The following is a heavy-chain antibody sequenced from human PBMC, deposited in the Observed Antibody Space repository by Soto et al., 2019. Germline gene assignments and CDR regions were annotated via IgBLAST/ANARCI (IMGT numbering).Heavy chain of an antibody. J-gene: IGHJ4*02. CDR1: GGSVSSGSYY. CDR2: IYYSGST. D-gene: IGHD3-9*01. V-gene: IGHV4-61*01. Sequence: ASETLSLTCTVSGGSVSSGSYYWSWIRQPPGKGLEWIGYIYYSGSTNYNPSLKSRVTISVDTSKNQFSLKLSSVTAADTAVYYCARAYYDILTGYLHFDYWGQGTLVTVS. CDR3: ARAYYDILTGYLHFDY.